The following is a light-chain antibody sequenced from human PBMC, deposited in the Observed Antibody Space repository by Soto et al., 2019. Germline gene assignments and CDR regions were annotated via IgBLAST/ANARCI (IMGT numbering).Light chain of an antibody. V-gene: IGKV3-20*01. J-gene: IGKJ2*01. CDR3: QRYVYPIFI. Sequence: IELTQSPGTLSVTPGERVTLSCRASQTVIHNFLAWYQQKPGQAPRLLIYGASTRTSGVPDRFSGRGSGTDFTLTISRLEPEDSAVYFCQRYVYPIFIFGQGTKLEI. CDR2: GAS. CDR1: QTVIHNF.